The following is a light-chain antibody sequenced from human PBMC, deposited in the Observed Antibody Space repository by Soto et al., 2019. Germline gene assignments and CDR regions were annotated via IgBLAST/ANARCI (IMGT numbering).Light chain of an antibody. CDR1: QSINWY. J-gene: IGKJ1*01. Sequence: IQMTQSPSSLSASVGDRVTITCRASQSINWYLYWYQQKPGKAPNLLIYAASSLQSGVPSRFSGSGSGTDFTLTISSLQSEDFATYYCQQGYITPWTFGQGTKVEIK. CDR3: QQGYITPWT. CDR2: AAS. V-gene: IGKV1-39*01.